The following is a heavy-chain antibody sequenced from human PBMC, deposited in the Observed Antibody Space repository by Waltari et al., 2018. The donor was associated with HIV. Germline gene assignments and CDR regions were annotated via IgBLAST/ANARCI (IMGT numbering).Heavy chain of an antibody. J-gene: IGHJ4*02. CDR2: IYYSGST. CDR1: GGPISSYY. D-gene: IGHD3-22*01. CDR3: ARDYDSSGYTFDY. Sequence: QVQLQESGPGLVKPSETLSLTCTVSGGPISSYYWSWIRQPPGKGLEWIGYIYYSGSTNYNPTPKSRVTISVDTSKNQFPLKLSSVTAADTAVYYCARDYDSSGYTFDYWGQGTLVTVSS. V-gene: IGHV4-59*12.